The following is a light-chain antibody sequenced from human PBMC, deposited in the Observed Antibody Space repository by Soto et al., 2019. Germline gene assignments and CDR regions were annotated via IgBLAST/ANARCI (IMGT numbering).Light chain of an antibody. Sequence: EIVMTQSPATLSVSPGERGTLSCRASQSVSSNLAWYQQKPGQAPGLLVYGASTRATGIPARFSGSGSGTEFTLTISSLQSEDFAVYYCQQYDSSPPYNFGQGTKVDI. V-gene: IGKV3-15*01. CDR3: QQYDSSPPYN. J-gene: IGKJ2*01. CDR1: QSVSSN. CDR2: GAS.